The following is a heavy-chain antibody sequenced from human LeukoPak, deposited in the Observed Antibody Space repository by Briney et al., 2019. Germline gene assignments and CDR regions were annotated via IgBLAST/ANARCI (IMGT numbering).Heavy chain of an antibody. CDR3: AKESSSSSAMGNWFDP. V-gene: IGHV3-23*01. CDR2: ISGSGGST. J-gene: IGHJ5*02. D-gene: IGHD6-6*01. Sequence: GGSLRLSCAASGFTFSSYTMNWVRQAPGKGLEWVSVISGSGGSTYYADSVKGRFTISRDNSKNTQYLQMNSLRAEDTAVYYCAKESSSSSAMGNWFDPWGQGTLVTVSS. CDR1: GFTFSSYT.